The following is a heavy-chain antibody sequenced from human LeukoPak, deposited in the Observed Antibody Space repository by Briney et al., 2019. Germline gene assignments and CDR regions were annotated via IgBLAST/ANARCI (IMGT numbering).Heavy chain of an antibody. CDR3: ARDYDILTGYSADFDY. V-gene: IGHV1-2*02. Sequence: EASVKVSCKASGYTFTGYYMHWVRQAPGQGLEWMGWINPNSGGTNYAQKFQGRVTMTRDTSISTAYMELSRLRSDDTAVYYCARDYDILTGYSADFDYWRQGTMVAVCS. CDR1: GYTFTGYY. J-gene: IGHJ4*02. CDR2: INPNSGGT. D-gene: IGHD3-9*01.